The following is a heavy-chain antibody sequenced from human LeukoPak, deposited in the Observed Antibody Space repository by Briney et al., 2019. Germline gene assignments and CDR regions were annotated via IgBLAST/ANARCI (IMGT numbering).Heavy chain of an antibody. CDR3: ARGRSTEY. J-gene: IGHJ4*02. CDR1: GFTFSLYW. V-gene: IGHV3-7*01. Sequence: GGSLRLSCVASGFTFSLYWMTWVRQAPGKGLEWVANIKHDGSEKYYVDSVKGRFTISRDNAKKSPYLQMNSLRGEDTAAYYCARGRSTEYWGQGTLVTVSS. CDR2: IKHDGSEK.